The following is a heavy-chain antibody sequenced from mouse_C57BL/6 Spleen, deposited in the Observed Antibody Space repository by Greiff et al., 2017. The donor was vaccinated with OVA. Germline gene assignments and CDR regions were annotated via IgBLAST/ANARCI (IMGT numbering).Heavy chain of an antibody. V-gene: IGHV3-6*01. CDR1: GYSITSGYY. J-gene: IGHJ4*01. CDR3: ARVGNYLWDY. Sequence: VQLKESGPGLVKPSQSLSLTCSVTGYSITSGYYWNWIRQFPGNKLEWMGYISYDGSNNYNPSLKNRISITRDTSKNQFFLKLNSVTTEDTATYYCARVGNYLWDYWGQGTSVTVSS. CDR2: ISYDGSN. D-gene: IGHD2-1*01.